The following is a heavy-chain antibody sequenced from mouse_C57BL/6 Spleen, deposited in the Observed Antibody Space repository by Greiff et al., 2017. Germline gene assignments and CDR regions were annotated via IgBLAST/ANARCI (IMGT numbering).Heavy chain of an antibody. J-gene: IGHJ2*01. CDR2: INPNNGGT. Sequence: VQLQQSGPELVKPGASVKISCKASGYTFTDYYMNWVKQSPGKSLEWIGDINPNNGGTSYNQKFKGKATLTVDKSSSTAYMELRSLTSEDSAVYYCAGNDYALFGGWGQGTTLTVAS. CDR1: GYTFTDYY. CDR3: AGNDYALFGG. V-gene: IGHV1-26*01. D-gene: IGHD2-4*01.